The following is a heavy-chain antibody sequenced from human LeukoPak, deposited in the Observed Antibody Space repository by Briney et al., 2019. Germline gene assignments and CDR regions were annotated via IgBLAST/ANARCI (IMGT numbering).Heavy chain of an antibody. CDR2: IYHSGST. D-gene: IGHD3-10*01. J-gene: IGHJ4*02. CDR3: AREDVVTMVRGV. V-gene: IGHV4-30-4*07. Sequence: SETLSLTCAVSGASISTGVYSWNWIRQPPGKGLEWIGYIYHSGSTSYNPSLKNRVSISVDTSKNQFSLKLSSVTAADTAVYYCAREDVVTMVRGVWGQGTLVTVSS. CDR1: GASISTGVYS.